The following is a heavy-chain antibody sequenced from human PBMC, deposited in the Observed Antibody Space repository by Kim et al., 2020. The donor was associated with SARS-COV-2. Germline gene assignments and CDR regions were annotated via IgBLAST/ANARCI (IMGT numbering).Heavy chain of an antibody. Sequence: NYSTDYAASVNSKFTITREDSKTTAYLQMNSLKTEDPAVYYCTRPSSSGDYWGQGTLVTVSS. CDR2: NYST. D-gene: IGHD6-19*01. CDR3: TRPSSSGDY. J-gene: IGHJ4*02. V-gene: IGHV3-73*01.